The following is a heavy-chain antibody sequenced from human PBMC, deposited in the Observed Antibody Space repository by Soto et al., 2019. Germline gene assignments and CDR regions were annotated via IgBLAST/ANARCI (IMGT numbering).Heavy chain of an antibody. Sequence: QVQLVQSGAGVKKPGSSVKISCKTSGGNFSRNGISWVRQAPGQGLEWMGGIIPIFGTTNYAHKFRGRVTVTADESTGTVYMVMNSLRSEDTAVYYCARASDSTWYNWFDPWGQGTLVTVSS. J-gene: IGHJ5*02. D-gene: IGHD6-13*01. V-gene: IGHV1-69*01. CDR1: GGNFSRNG. CDR3: ARASDSTWYNWFDP. CDR2: IIPIFGTT.